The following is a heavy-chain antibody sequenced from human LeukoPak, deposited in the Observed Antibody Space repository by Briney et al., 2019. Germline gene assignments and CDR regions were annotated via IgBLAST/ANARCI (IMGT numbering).Heavy chain of an antibody. CDR3: ARDAASYYYMDV. Sequence: GGSLRLSCEASGLIFSNYGMHWVRQAPGKGLEWVAVISYDGSNKYYADSVKGRFTISRDNSKNTLYLQMNSLRAEDTAVYYCARDAASYYYMDVWGKGTTVTVSS. CDR1: GLIFSNYG. V-gene: IGHV3-30*06. D-gene: IGHD2-15*01. J-gene: IGHJ6*03. CDR2: ISYDGSNK.